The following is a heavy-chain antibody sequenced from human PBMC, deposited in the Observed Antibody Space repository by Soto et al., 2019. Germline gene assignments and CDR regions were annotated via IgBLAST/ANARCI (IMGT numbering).Heavy chain of an antibody. CDR2: ITDTGGDT. D-gene: IGHD2-15*01. Sequence: RGESLKISCVASGITFGIRAMSWVRQAPGGGLEWVSTITDTGGDTKYEDSVRGRFTMSRDNSKKTLYLQMNSQRVEDSSLYYCARGSADSYPGSRIFDFWGRGTLVTVSS. J-gene: IGHJ4*02. CDR3: ARGSADSYPGSRIFDF. CDR1: GITFGIRA. V-gene: IGHV3-23*01.